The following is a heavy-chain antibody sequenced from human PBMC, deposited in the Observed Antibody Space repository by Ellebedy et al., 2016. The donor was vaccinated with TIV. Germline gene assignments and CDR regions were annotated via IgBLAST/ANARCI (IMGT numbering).Heavy chain of an antibody. CDR1: GFTFSTYG. CDR2: ISGYDGNT. D-gene: IGHD6-6*01. J-gene: IGHJ5*02. CDR3: AIEYGWFDP. Sequence: ASVKVSCXASGFTFSTYGISWVRQAPGQGLEWVGWISGYDGNTNYAQKFQGRIAMTTDTSTSTAYMELRSLRSDDTAVYYCAIEYGWFDPWGQGTLVTVSS. V-gene: IGHV1-18*01.